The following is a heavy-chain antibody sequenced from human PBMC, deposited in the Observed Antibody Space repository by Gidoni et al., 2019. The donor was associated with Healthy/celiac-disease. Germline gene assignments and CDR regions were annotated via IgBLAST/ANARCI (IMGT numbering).Heavy chain of an antibody. V-gene: IGHV4-59*01. D-gene: IGHD3-10*01. CDR1: GGSISSYY. CDR3: ARVWGSGSYPSDY. Sequence: QVQLQESGPGLVKPSETLSLPCTVSGGSISSYYWSWIRQPPGKGLEWIGYIYYSGSTNYNPSLKSRVTISVDTSKNQFSLKLSSVTAADTAVYYCARVWGSGSYPSDYWGQGTLVTVSS. CDR2: IYYSGST. J-gene: IGHJ4*02.